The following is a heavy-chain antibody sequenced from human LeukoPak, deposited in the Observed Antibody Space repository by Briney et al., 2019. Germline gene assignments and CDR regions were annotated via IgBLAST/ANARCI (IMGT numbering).Heavy chain of an antibody. Sequence: ASVKVSCKASGGTFSSYAISWVRQAPGQGLEWMGGIIPIFGTANYAQKFQGRVAITADESTSTGYMELSSLRSEDTAVYYCASKRGYSYGLDYWGQGTLVTVSS. J-gene: IGHJ4*02. D-gene: IGHD5-18*01. CDR2: IIPIFGTA. CDR3: ASKRGYSYGLDY. V-gene: IGHV1-69*01. CDR1: GGTFSSYA.